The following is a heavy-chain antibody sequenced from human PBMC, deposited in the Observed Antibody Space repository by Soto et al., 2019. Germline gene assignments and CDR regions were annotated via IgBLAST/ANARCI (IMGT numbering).Heavy chain of an antibody. J-gene: IGHJ4*02. Sequence: SQTLSLTCVISGDSVSSNSAAWNWIRQSPSRGLEWLGRTYYWSRWYIDYAASVKSRISINPDTSKNEFSLQLNSVTPEDTAVYFCARGGKIAAAGIDYWGQGILVTAPQ. CDR1: GDSVSSNSAA. D-gene: IGHD6-13*01. CDR3: ARGGKIAAAGIDY. V-gene: IGHV6-1*01. CDR2: TYYWSRWYI.